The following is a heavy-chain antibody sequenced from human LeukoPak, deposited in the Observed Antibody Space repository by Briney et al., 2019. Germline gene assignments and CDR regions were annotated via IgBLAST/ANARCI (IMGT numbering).Heavy chain of an antibody. CDR3: AQQQLVLNYFDY. Sequence: PGGSLRLSCAASGFTFSSYGMHWVRQAPGKGLEWVAVISYDGSNKYYADSVKGRFTISRDNSKNTLYLQMNSLRAEDTAVYYCAQQQLVLNYFDYWGQGTLVTVSS. CDR2: ISYDGSNK. D-gene: IGHD6-13*01. J-gene: IGHJ4*02. V-gene: IGHV3-30*03. CDR1: GFTFSSYG.